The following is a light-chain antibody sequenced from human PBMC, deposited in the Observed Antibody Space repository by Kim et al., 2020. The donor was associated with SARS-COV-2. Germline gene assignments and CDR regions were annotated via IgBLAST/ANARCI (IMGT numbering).Light chain of an antibody. CDR2: AAS. CDR3: QQSYSTLWT. J-gene: IGKJ1*01. V-gene: IGKV1-39*01. CDR1: QSISSY. Sequence: ASVGDRVTITCRARQSISSYLNWYQQKPGKAPELLIYAASSLQSGVPSRFSGSGSGTDFTLTISSLQPEDFATYYCQQSYSTLWTFGQGTKVDIK.